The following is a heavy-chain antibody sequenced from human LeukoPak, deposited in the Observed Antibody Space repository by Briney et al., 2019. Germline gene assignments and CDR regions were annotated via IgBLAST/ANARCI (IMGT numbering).Heavy chain of an antibody. V-gene: IGHV4-39*01. CDR3: ARKKRGEVEYFDY. Sequence: PSETLSFTCTVSGGSISSSAYYWDWIRQPPGKGLEWIGNVYYTGSTYYNPSLKSRVTISVDTSKNQLSLKLSSVTAADTAVYYCARKKRGEVEYFDYWGQGTLVTVSS. J-gene: IGHJ4*02. CDR2: VYYTGST. CDR1: GGSISSSAYY. D-gene: IGHD4-17*01.